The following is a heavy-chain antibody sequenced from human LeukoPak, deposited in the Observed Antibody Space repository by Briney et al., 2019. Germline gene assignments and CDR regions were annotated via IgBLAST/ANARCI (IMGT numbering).Heavy chain of an antibody. Sequence: GGSLRLSCAASGFSFSNCGMHWVRQAPGKGLEWAATISYDGSDKYYADSVKGRFAISRDNSKNTLYLQMNSLRAEDTAVYYCANGAHHSGGREDEGYWGQGTLVTVSS. CDR3: ANGAHHSGGREDEGY. CDR1: GFSFSNCG. CDR2: ISYDGSDK. V-gene: IGHV3-30*18. D-gene: IGHD2-15*01. J-gene: IGHJ4*02.